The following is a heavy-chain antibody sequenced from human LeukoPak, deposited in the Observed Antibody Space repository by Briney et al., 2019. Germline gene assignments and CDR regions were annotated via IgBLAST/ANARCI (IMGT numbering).Heavy chain of an antibody. J-gene: IGHJ4*02. Sequence: PGGSLRLSCAASGFTFSSYGMHWVRQAPGKGLEWVAFIRYDGGNKYYADSVKGRFTISRDNSKNTLYLQMNSLRAEDTAVYYCAKDKRGASSYFDYWGQGTLVTVSS. CDR2: IRYDGGNK. CDR3: AKDKRGASSYFDY. V-gene: IGHV3-30*02. CDR1: GFTFSSYG. D-gene: IGHD6-13*01.